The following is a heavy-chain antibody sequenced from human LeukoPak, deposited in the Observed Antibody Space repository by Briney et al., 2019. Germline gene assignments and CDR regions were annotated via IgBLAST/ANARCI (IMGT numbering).Heavy chain of an antibody. CDR2: ISAYNGNT. J-gene: IGHJ6*02. V-gene: IGHV1-8*02. CDR3: ARPLMYYDFWSGYKGYYYYGMDV. CDR1: GYTFTSYG. D-gene: IGHD3-3*01. Sequence: AASVKVSCKASGYTFTSYGISWVRQAPGQGLEWMGWISAYNGNTGYAQKFQGRVTMTRNTSISTAYMELSSLRSEDTAVYYCARPLMYYDFWSGYKGYYYYGMDVWGQGTTVTVSS.